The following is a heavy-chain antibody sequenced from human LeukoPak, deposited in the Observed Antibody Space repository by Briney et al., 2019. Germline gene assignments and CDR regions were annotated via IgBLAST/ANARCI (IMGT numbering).Heavy chain of an antibody. CDR3: ARAPSIAVAGYFDY. D-gene: IGHD6-19*01. CDR1: GYTFTNYG. CDR2: ISAHDGTR. Sequence: ASVKVSCKASGYTFTNYGITWVRQAPGQGLEWMGWISAHDGTRNYALKHEDRVTMTTDTSTSTAYMELRGLRSEDTAVYYCARAPSIAVAGYFDYWGQGTLVTVSS. J-gene: IGHJ4*02. V-gene: IGHV1-18*01.